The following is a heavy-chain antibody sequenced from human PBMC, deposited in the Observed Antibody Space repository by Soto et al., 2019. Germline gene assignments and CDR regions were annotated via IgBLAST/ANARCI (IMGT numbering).Heavy chain of an antibody. CDR2: ISSSGSTI. CDR3: ARETYYYDSSGYGGFDY. J-gene: IGHJ4*02. V-gene: IGHV3-48*03. Sequence: PGGSLRLSCASSVFTFISYEMNWVRQAPGKGLEWVSYISSSGSTIYYADSVKGRFTISRDNAKNSLYLQMNSLRAEDTAVYYCARETYYYDSSGYGGFDYWGQGTLVTVSS. D-gene: IGHD3-22*01. CDR1: VFTFISYE.